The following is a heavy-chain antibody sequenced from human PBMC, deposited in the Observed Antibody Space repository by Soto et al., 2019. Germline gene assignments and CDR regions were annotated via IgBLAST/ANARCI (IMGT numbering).Heavy chain of an antibody. CDR2: IWYDGSNK. Sequence: GGSLRLSCAASGFTFSSYGMHWVRQAPGKGLEWVAVIWYDGSNKYYADSVKGRFTISRDNSKNNLYLQMKSLRAEDTAVYYCARGTVGYYLEDDAFDIWGQGTMVTVSS. V-gene: IGHV3-33*01. D-gene: IGHD3-22*01. J-gene: IGHJ3*02. CDR1: GFTFSSYG. CDR3: ARGTVGYYLEDDAFDI.